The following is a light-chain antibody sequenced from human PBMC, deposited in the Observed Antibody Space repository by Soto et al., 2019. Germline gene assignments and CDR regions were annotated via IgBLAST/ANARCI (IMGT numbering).Light chain of an antibody. CDR3: HQYGGSPRT. CDR1: QSVSNNY. J-gene: IGKJ1*01. CDR2: GAS. Sequence: EIVLTQSPGTLSLSPGDGATLSCRASQSVSNNYLAWYQQKPGQAPRLLIYGASSRATDIPDRFSGSGSGTDFSLTISRLEPEDFAVYYCHQYGGSPRTFGQVTTVDFK. V-gene: IGKV3-20*01.